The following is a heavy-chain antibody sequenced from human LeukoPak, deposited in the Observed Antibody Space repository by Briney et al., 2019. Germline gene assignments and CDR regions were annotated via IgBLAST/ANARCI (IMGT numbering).Heavy chain of an antibody. CDR3: ARGLVAAASPLDF. CDR1: GGSFRGFY. J-gene: IGHJ4*02. D-gene: IGHD6-25*01. CDR2: VNADGTT. V-gene: IGHV4-34*01. Sequence: SETLSLTCAVYGGSFRGFYWTWIRQPPGKGLEWIGEVNADGTTNYNPSLKSRVTMSVDTSKKQFSLRLTSATAADTAVYYCARGLVAAASPLDFWGQGTPVTVSA.